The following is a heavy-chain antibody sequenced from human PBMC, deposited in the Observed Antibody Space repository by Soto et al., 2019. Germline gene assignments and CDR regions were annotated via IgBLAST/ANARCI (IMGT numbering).Heavy chain of an antibody. D-gene: IGHD3-22*01. V-gene: IGHV3-23*01. Sequence: EVQLLESGGGLVQPGGSLRLSCAASGFTFSSYAMSWVRQAPGKGLEWVSAISGSGGSTYYADSVKGRFTISRDNSKNTLYLQMTSLRAEDTAVYYCAKGPHYYDSSGPTYFDYWGQGTLVTVSS. J-gene: IGHJ4*02. CDR3: AKGPHYYDSSGPTYFDY. CDR2: ISGSGGST. CDR1: GFTFSSYA.